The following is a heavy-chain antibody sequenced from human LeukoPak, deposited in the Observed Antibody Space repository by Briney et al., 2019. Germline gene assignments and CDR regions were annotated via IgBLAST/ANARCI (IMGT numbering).Heavy chain of an antibody. CDR2: INHSGST. CDR1: GGSISSSTYY. CDR3: ARGRGLRFLRHYYYMDV. J-gene: IGHJ6*03. D-gene: IGHD3-3*01. V-gene: IGHV4-39*07. Sequence: SETLSLTCTVSGGSISSSTYYWAWIRQPPGKGLEWIGEINHSGSTNYNPSLKSRVTISVDTSKNQFSLKLSSVTAADTAVYYCARGRGLRFLRHYYYMDVWGKGTTVTVSS.